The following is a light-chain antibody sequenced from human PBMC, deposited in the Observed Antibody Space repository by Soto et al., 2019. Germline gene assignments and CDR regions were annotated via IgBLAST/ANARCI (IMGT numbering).Light chain of an antibody. CDR1: QSISDW. J-gene: IGKJ1*01. CDR3: QQYNNYWT. Sequence: DIQMTQSPSTLSASVGDRVTITCRASQSISDWLAWYQQRPGKAPKLLIYKASNLQSGVPSRFSGSGSGTEFSLTITSLQPDDFETYYCQQYNNYWTFGQGTKVENK. V-gene: IGKV1-5*03. CDR2: KAS.